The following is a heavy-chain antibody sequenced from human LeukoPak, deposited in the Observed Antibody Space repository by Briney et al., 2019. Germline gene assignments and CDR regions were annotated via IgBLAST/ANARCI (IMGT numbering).Heavy chain of an antibody. CDR3: ARSILPAANAIDY. CDR2: ISSSGSTI. J-gene: IGHJ4*02. Sequence: KPGGSLRLSCAASGFTFSHYYMNWIRQAPGKGLEWVSYISSSGSTISYADSVKGRFTVSRDNDKNSLYLQMNSLRAEDTAVYYCARSILPAANAIDYWGQGTLVTVSS. CDR1: GFTFSHYY. D-gene: IGHD2-2*01. V-gene: IGHV3-11*04.